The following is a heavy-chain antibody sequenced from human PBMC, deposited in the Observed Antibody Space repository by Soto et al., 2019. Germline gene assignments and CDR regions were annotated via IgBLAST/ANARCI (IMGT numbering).Heavy chain of an antibody. CDR2: MSGRRGYT. CDR1: GFTFSTQV. J-gene: IGHJ4*02. Sequence: EVQLLESGGGLVQPGGSLRLSCAASGFTFSTQVMSWVRQAPGKGLEWVSAMSGRRGYTYYADSVKGRFTISRDNSKNTLYLQMNSLRAEDTAVYYCAKSSCSSTICYVVSVAGSYFDSWGQGTLVIVSS. CDR3: AKSSCSSTICYVVSVAGSYFDS. V-gene: IGHV3-23*01. D-gene: IGHD2-2*01.